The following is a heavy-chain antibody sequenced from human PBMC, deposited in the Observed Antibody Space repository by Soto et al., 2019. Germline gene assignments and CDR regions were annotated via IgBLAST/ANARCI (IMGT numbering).Heavy chain of an antibody. J-gene: IGHJ6*02. CDR2: IYYSGST. CDR3: ARHEYHYYGSSERYYGMDV. Sequence: SETLSLTCTVSGGSISSSSYYWGWIRQPPGKGLEWIGSIYYSGSTYYNPSLKSRVTISVDTSKNQFSLKLSSVTAADTAVYYCARHEYHYYGSSERYYGMDVCGQGTTVTVSS. V-gene: IGHV4-39*01. D-gene: IGHD3-10*01. CDR1: GGSISSSSYY.